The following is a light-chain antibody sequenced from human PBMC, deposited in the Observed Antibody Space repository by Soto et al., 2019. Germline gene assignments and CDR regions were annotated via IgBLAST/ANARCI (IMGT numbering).Light chain of an antibody. CDR2: DVS. Sequence: HSALTQPASVSGSPGQSITISCTGTSSDVGGYNYVSWYQQHPDKAPKLVIYDVSNRPSGVSNRFSASKSGNTASLTISGLQAEDEADYYCISYTRSGTRVFGGGTKVTVL. CDR1: SSDVGGYNY. J-gene: IGLJ3*02. CDR3: ISYTRSGTRV. V-gene: IGLV2-14*03.